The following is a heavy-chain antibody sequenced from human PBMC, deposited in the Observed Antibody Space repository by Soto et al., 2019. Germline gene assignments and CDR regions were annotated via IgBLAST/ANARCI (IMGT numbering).Heavy chain of an antibody. V-gene: IGHV3-33*01. CDR2: IWYDGSNK. J-gene: IGHJ6*03. CDR3: ARDSYYDFWSGYGHYYYYYMDV. Sequence: GGSLRLSCAASGFTFSSYGMHWVHQAPGKGLEWVAVIWYDGSNKYYADSVKGRFTISRDNSKNTLYLQMNSLRAEDTAVYYCARDSYYDFWSGYGHYYYYYMDVWGKGTTVTVSS. D-gene: IGHD3-3*01. CDR1: GFTFSSYG.